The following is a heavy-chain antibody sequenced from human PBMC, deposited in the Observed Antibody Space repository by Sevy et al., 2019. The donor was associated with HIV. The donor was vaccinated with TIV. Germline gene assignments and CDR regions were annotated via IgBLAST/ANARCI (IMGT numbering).Heavy chain of an antibody. V-gene: IGHV3-30*18. CDR1: GFTLKNWG. CDR2: ISNDGTKE. J-gene: IGHJ4*02. Sequence: GGSLRLSCAASGFTLKNWGMHWVRQAPGKGLEWVTIISNDGTKELYAHSVKGRFTISRDNSKNTLYLQMNNLRPEDTAVYYCANAVDTMGFYLDHWGQGTLVIVSS. D-gene: IGHD3-10*01. CDR3: ANAVDTMGFYLDH.